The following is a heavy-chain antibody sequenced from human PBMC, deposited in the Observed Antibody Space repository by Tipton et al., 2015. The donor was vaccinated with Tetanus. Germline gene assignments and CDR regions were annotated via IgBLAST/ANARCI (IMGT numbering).Heavy chain of an antibody. CDR1: GGSFSGYY. Sequence: TLSLTCAVYGGSFSGYYWSWIRQPPGKGLEWIGEINHSGSTNYNPSLKSRVTISVDTSKNQFSLKLSSVTAADTAVYYCARAGGIVVVVAATNWFDPWGQGTLVTVSS. V-gene: IGHV4-34*01. CDR2: INHSGST. J-gene: IGHJ5*02. CDR3: ARAGGIVVVVAATNWFDP. D-gene: IGHD2-15*01.